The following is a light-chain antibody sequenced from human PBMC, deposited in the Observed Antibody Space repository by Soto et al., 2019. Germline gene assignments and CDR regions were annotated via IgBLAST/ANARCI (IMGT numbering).Light chain of an antibody. CDR2: GAS. V-gene: IGKV3-20*01. CDR1: QSVSSSY. CDR3: QQYNNWPPIT. J-gene: IGKJ3*01. Sequence: EIVLTQSPGTLSLSPGERATLSCRSSQSVSSSYLAWYQQKPGQAPRLLIYGASSRATGIPDRFSGSGSGTDFTLTISRLEPEDFAVYYCQQYNNWPPITFGPGTKVHIK.